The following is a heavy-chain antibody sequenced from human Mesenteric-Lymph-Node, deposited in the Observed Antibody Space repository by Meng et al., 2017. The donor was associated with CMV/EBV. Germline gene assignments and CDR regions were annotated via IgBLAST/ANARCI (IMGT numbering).Heavy chain of an antibody. Sequence: SETLSLTCAVYGGSFSGYYWSWIRQPPGKGLEWIGEINHSGSTNYNPSLKSRVTISVDTSKNQFSLKLSSVTAADTAVYYCARDGTPYHDFWSGYRHWFGPWGQGTLVTVSS. CDR2: INHSGST. CDR1: GGSFSGYY. J-gene: IGHJ5*02. CDR3: ARDGTPYHDFWSGYRHWFGP. V-gene: IGHV4-34*01. D-gene: IGHD3-3*01.